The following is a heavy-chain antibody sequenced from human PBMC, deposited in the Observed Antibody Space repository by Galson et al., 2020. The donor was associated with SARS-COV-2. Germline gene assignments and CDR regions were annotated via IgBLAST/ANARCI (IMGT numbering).Heavy chain of an antibody. V-gene: IGHV4-31*03. CDR2: IYYSGST. CDR3: ARVRAGRITMVRGHDGWAFDI. CDR1: GGSISSGGYY. J-gene: IGHJ3*02. Sequence: SETLSLTCTVSGGSISSGGYYWSWIRQHPGKGLEWIGYIYYSGSTYYNPSLKSRVTISVDTSKNQFSLKLSSVTAADTAVYYCARVRAGRITMVRGHDGWAFDIWGQGTMVTVSS. D-gene: IGHD3-10*01.